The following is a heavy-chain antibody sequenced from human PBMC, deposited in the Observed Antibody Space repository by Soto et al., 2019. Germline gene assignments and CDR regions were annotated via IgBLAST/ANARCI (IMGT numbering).Heavy chain of an antibody. CDR1: GFTFSSYA. J-gene: IGHJ4*02. CDR2: ISYDGSNK. Sequence: QVQLVESGGGVVQPGRSLRLSCAASGFTFSSYAMHWVRQAPGKGLEWVAVISYDGSNKYYADSVKGRFTISRDNSKNTLYLQMNSLSAEDTAVYYYARDGALSGWELLIDCGQGTLVTVSS. CDR3: ARDGALSGWELLID. D-gene: IGHD1-26*01. V-gene: IGHV3-30-3*01.